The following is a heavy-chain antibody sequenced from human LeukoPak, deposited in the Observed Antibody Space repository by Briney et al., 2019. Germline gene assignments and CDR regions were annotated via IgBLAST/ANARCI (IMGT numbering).Heavy chain of an antibody. CDR3: ARDLGWLQSFDY. Sequence: GGSLRLSCAASGFTFSSYAMHWVRQAPGKGLEWVAVISYDGSNKYYADSVKGRFTISRDNSKNTLYLQMNSLRAEDTAVYYCARDLGWLQSFDYWGQGTLVTVSP. V-gene: IGHV3-30-3*01. D-gene: IGHD5-24*01. CDR1: GFTFSSYA. J-gene: IGHJ4*02. CDR2: ISYDGSNK.